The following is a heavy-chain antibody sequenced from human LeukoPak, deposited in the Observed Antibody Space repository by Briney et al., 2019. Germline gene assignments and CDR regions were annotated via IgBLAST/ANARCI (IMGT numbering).Heavy chain of an antibody. J-gene: IGHJ4*02. CDR1: GGSISSYY. Sequence: SETLSLTSTVSGGSISSYYWSWIRQPPGKGLEWIGYIYYSGSTNYNPSLKSRVTISVDTSKNQFSLKLSSVTAADTAVYYCARESIAAAGIDYWGQGTLVTVSS. V-gene: IGHV4-59*01. D-gene: IGHD6-13*01. CDR2: IYYSGST. CDR3: ARESIAAAGIDY.